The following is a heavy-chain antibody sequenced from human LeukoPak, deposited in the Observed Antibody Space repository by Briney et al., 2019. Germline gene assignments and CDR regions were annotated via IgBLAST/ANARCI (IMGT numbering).Heavy chain of an antibody. V-gene: IGHV4-59*08. Sequence: PSETLSLTCTVSGGSISSYYWSWIRQPPGKGLEWIGHIYYSGSTNHNPSLKSRVTISVDTSKNQFSLKLSSVTAADTAVYYCARHRFNDYYYYMDVWGKGTTVTVSS. J-gene: IGHJ6*03. CDR2: IYYSGST. D-gene: IGHD3-3*01. CDR3: ARHRFNDYYYYMDV. CDR1: GGSISSYY.